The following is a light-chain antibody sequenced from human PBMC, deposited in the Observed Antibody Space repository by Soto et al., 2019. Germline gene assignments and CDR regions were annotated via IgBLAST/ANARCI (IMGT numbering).Light chain of an antibody. CDR1: QSVSSY. Sequence: EVVLTQSPATLSLSPGETATLSCRASQSVSSYLAWYQQKPGQAPRLLIYDASKTATGIPARFIGSGSGTDFTLTIRSLEPEDFAVYYCQQRSGWPPSLTFGGGTKVEIK. V-gene: IGKV3-11*01. CDR3: QQRSGWPPSLT. J-gene: IGKJ4*01. CDR2: DAS.